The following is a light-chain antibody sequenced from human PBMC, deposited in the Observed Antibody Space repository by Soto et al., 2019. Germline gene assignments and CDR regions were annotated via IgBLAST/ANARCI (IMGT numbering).Light chain of an antibody. Sequence: EIVLTQSPGTLSLSPGERATLSCRASQTVAKNYLSWYQQEPGQAPRLLIYGASSRATGIPDRFSGSGSGTDFTLAISRLEREDFAVYYCHQYASYPQTFGEGTKVEIK. CDR2: GAS. J-gene: IGKJ1*01. V-gene: IGKV3-20*01. CDR3: HQYASYPQT. CDR1: QTVAKNY.